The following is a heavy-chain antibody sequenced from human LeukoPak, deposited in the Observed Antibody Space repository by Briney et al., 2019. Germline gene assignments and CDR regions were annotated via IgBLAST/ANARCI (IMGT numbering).Heavy chain of an antibody. J-gene: IGHJ4*02. CDR1: GFTFTTYS. Sequence: PGGSLRLSCAASGFTFTTYSMNWVRQAPGKGLEWVSSISSNGDYIYYADSLKGRFTISRDNAKNSLYLQMNSLRAEDTAVYYCARDQYGDYANDYWGQGTLVTVCS. D-gene: IGHD4-17*01. CDR2: ISSNGDYI. CDR3: ARDQYGDYANDY. V-gene: IGHV3-21*01.